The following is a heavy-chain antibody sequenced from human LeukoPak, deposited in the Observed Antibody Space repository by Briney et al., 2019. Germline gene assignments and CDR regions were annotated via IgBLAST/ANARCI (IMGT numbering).Heavy chain of an antibody. J-gene: IGHJ4*02. D-gene: IGHD2-2*01. V-gene: IGHV5-51*01. Sequence: GESLKISCKGSGYSFTNYWFGWVRHMPGKGLESMGIVFPGDSDTRYSPSFQGQVTISADKSISTAYLQWSRLKASDTAVYYCVRLVTNGQYDFDCGGQGTLVTVSS. CDR3: VRLVTNGQYDFDC. CDR1: GYSFTNYW. CDR2: VFPGDSDT.